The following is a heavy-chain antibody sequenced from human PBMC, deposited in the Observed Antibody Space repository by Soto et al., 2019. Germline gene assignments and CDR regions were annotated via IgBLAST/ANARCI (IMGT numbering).Heavy chain of an antibody. D-gene: IGHD7-27*01. CDR1: GFSFSNYA. Sequence: GGSLRLSCAASGFSFSNYAMHWVRQAPGKGLEWVTVISSDGGVKFYTDSVKGRFTISRDNVNNLLFLQMYSLTAEDTAVYSGAREGLMGTPRYFDSWGRGILVTVSS. V-gene: IGHV3-30-3*01. CDR3: AREGLMGTPRYFDS. J-gene: IGHJ4*02. CDR2: ISSDGGVK.